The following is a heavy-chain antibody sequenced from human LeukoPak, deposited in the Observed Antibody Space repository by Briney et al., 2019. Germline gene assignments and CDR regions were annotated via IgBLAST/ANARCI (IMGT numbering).Heavy chain of an antibody. V-gene: IGHV4-59*08. Sequence: SETLSLTCTVSGGSISSYYWSWIRQPPGKGLEWIGYIYYSGSTNYNPSLKSRVTISLDTSKNRFSLKLSSVTDADTAMYYCARSYSSSDHYYYYGMDVWGQGTTVTVSS. CDR2: IYYSGST. D-gene: IGHD6-13*01. J-gene: IGHJ6*02. CDR1: GGSISSYY. CDR3: ARSYSSSDHYYYYGMDV.